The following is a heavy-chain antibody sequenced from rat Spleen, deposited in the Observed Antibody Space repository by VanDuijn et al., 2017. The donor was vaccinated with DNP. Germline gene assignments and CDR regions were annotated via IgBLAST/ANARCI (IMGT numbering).Heavy chain of an antibody. CDR2: ISYDGSST. CDR1: GFSFSDYD. D-gene: IGHD4-1*01. CDR3: ARHVLPLRVWDY. J-gene: IGHJ2*01. V-gene: IGHV5-7*01. Sequence: EVQLVESGGGLVQPGRSLKLSCAASGFSFSDYDMAWVRQAPKKGLEWVATISYDGSSTYYRDSVKGRFTISRDNAKSTLYLQMNSLRSDDMATYYCARHVLPLRVWDYWGQGVMVTVSS.